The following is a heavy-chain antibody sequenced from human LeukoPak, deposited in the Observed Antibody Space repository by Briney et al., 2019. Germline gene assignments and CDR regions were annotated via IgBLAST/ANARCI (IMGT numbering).Heavy chain of an antibody. CDR1: GYSFTDYY. CDR2: INPSDGAT. Sequence: ASVKVSCKASGYSFTDYYMHWVRQAPGQGLEWMGMINPSDGATTYAQRFQGRVTMTRDMSTTTVYMDLRSLRSEDTAVYYCATGPDGSGSYQREPYYFDYWGQGTLVTVSS. J-gene: IGHJ4*02. V-gene: IGHV1-46*01. CDR3: ATGPDGSGSYQREPYYFDY. D-gene: IGHD3-10*01.